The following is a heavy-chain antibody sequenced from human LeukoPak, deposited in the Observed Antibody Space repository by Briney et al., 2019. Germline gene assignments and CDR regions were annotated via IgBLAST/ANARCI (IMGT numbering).Heavy chain of an antibody. Sequence: GGSLRLSCAASGFVFSTYGMNWVRQAPGKGLEWVSSIGTVSFHRYYTDSVKGRFTISRDNSKNTLYLQMNSLRAEDTALYYCAKGTVGYSSSWFDLWGQGTLVTVSS. CDR1: GFVFSTYG. CDR3: AKGTVGYSSSWFDL. D-gene: IGHD6-13*01. CDR2: IGTVSFHR. V-gene: IGHV3-21*04. J-gene: IGHJ5*02.